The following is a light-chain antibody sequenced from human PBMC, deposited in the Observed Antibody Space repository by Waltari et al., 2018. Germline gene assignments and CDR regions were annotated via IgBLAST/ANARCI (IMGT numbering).Light chain of an antibody. CDR2: HAS. CDR3: QKYDFLPAT. J-gene: IGKJ1*01. CDR1: QGVGKY. Sequence: EIVLTQSPGTLSLSPGERATLSCRASQGVGKYLAWYQQRPGQAPRLLLYHASIRATGIPDRFIGSGFGTDFSRTISRLEPEDFAVYYCQKYDFLPATFGQGTTVEIK. V-gene: IGKV3-20*01.